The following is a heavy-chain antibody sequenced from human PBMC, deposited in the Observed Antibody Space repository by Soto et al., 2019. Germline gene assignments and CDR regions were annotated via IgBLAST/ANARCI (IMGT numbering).Heavy chain of an antibody. CDR1: GGSFSGYY. CDR3: ARVNRGQNSTSCYWDY. V-gene: IGHV4-34*01. J-gene: IGHJ4*02. Sequence: SETLSLTCAVYGGSFSGYYWSWIRQPPGKGLEWIGEINHSGSTNYNPSLKSRVTISVDTSKNQFSLKLSSVTAADTAVYYCARVNRGQNSTSCYWDYWGQGTLVTVSS. CDR2: INHSGST. D-gene: IGHD2-2*01.